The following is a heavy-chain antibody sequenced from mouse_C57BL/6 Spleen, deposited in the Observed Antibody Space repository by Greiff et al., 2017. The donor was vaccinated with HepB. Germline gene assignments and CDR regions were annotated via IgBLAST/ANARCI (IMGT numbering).Heavy chain of an antibody. Sequence: EVHLVESEGGLVQPGSSMKLSCTASGFTFSDYYMAWVRQVPEKGLEWVANINYDGSSTYYLDSLKSRFIISRDNAKNILYLQISSLKSEDTATYYCARDYDLAYWGQGTLVTVSA. V-gene: IGHV5-16*01. J-gene: IGHJ3*01. D-gene: IGHD2-12*01. CDR3: ARDYDLAY. CDR1: GFTFSDYY. CDR2: INYDGSST.